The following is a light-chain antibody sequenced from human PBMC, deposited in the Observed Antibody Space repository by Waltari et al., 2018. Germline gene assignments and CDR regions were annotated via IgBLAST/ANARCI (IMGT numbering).Light chain of an antibody. J-gene: IGLJ2*01. CDR1: SSNIGSNY. Sequence: QSVLTQPPSTSGTPGQRVTISCSGSSSNIGSNYVSWYQHLPGTAPKLLIYTNDQRPSGVPDRFSGSKSGTSASLAISGLQSDDESDYFCAAWDDTLSAVVFGGGTKLTVL. CDR2: TND. CDR3: AAWDDTLSAVV. V-gene: IGLV1-47*02.